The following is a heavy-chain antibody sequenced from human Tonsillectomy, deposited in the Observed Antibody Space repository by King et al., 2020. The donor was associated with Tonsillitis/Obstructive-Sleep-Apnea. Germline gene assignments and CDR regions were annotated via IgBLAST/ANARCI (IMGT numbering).Heavy chain of an antibody. CDR2: ISYDGSNN. CDR3: ARDRDCSSTSCYHDLDI. CDR1: GFTFSTYA. Sequence: VQLVESGGGVFQPGRSLRLSCAASGFTFSTYAMHWVRQAPGKGLEWVAVISYDGSNNYYADSVKGRFTISGDNSKNTLYLQMNSLRAEDTAVYYCARDRDCSSTSCYHDLDIWGAGTMVTVS. V-gene: IGHV3-30*04. J-gene: IGHJ3*02. D-gene: IGHD2-2*01.